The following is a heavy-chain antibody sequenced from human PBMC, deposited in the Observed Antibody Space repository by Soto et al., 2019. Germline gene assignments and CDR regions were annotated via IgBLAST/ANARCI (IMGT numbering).Heavy chain of an antibody. Sequence: QVQLVESGGGVVQPGRSLRLSCAASGFTFSSCAMHWVRQVPGKGLEWLAVVSHDGSLYPYADSVKGRFSISRDNSRKTLYLQMHSLRPEATDVYYCVKDRSDTWSFDYWGQGTLVTVSS. CDR3: VKDRSDTWSFDY. CDR2: VSHDGSLY. J-gene: IGHJ4*02. CDR1: GFTFSSCA. D-gene: IGHD2-8*02. V-gene: IGHV3-30*18.